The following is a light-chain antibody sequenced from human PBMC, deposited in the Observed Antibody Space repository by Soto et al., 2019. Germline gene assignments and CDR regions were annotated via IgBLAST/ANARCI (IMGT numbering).Light chain of an antibody. CDR1: QSISSW. CDR2: AAS. V-gene: IGKV1-39*01. CDR3: QQSYSTPGT. J-gene: IGKJ1*01. Sequence: DIQMTQSPSTLSAPVGDRVTITCRASQSISSWLAWYQQKPGTAPELLIYAASSLQSGVPSRFSGSASGTDFTLTISSLQPEDFATYYCQQSYSTPGTFGQGTKVDIK.